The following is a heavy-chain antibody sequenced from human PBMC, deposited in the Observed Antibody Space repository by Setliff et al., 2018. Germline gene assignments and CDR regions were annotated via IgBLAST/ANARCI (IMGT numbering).Heavy chain of an antibody. Sequence: PSETLSLTCTVSGGSISSHYWSWIRQPPGKGLEWIGEINHRGSTYYNPSLKSRVTMSVDASKNQFSLKLSSVTAADTAAYYCARGDSSGYYYILFDFWGQGTLVTVPQ. V-gene: IGHV4-59*11. D-gene: IGHD3-22*01. J-gene: IGHJ4*02. CDR2: INHRGST. CDR3: ARGDSSGYYYILFDF. CDR1: GGSISSHY.